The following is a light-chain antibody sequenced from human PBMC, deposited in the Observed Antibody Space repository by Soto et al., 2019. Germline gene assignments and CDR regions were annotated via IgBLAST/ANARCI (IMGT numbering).Light chain of an antibody. J-gene: IGKJ4*01. V-gene: IGKV3-11*01. CDR3: QQRSNWPPA. CDR1: QSVSSN. CDR2: GAS. Sequence: EIGLTQSPSTLSVSAGERATLSCRASQSVSSNLAWYQQKPGQAPRLLIFGASTRATGVPDRFSCSGSGTDFTLTISSLETEELAVYDCQQRSNWPPAFGGGTKVDIK.